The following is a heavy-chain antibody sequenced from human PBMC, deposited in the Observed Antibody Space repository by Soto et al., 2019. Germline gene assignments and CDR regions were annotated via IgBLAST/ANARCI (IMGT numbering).Heavy chain of an antibody. CDR1: GDSVSSNSAG. J-gene: IGHJ6*02. D-gene: IGHD3-10*01. Sequence: HTLSLTCVISGDSVSSNSAGWNWIRQSPSRGLEWLGRTYYKSKWDNDYALSVKSRITINPDTSKNQFSLHLYSVTPEDTAVYYCTGITWFRGMDVWGQGTPVTVSS. CDR3: TGITWFRGMDV. CDR2: TYYKSKWDN. V-gene: IGHV6-1*01.